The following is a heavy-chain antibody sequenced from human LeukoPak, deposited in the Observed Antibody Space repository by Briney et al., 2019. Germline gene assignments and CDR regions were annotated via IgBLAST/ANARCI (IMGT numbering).Heavy chain of an antibody. D-gene: IGHD2/OR15-2a*01. Sequence: SVKVSCKASGGTFSSYAISWVRQAPGQGLEWMGRIIPILGIANYAQKFQGRVTITADKSTSTAYMELSILRSEDRAVYYCARDFQEAGMDVWGQGTTVTVSS. CDR2: IIPILGIA. CDR3: ARDFQEAGMDV. J-gene: IGHJ6*02. V-gene: IGHV1-69*04. CDR1: GGTFSSYA.